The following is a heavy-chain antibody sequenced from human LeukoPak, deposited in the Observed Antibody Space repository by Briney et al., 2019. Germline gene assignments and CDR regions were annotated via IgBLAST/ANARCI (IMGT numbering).Heavy chain of an antibody. Sequence: GGSLRLSCAASGFTFSNYWMSWVRQAPGKGLEWVANIKKDGSEKKYVDSVKGRFTISRDNAKSSLYLQMNSLRVEDTAIYYCVKMAKYYYGSETYYFFEHWGQGTPVTASS. V-gene: IGHV3-7*01. D-gene: IGHD3-10*01. J-gene: IGHJ4*02. CDR3: VKMAKYYYGSETYYFFEH. CDR1: GFTFSNYW. CDR2: IKKDGSEK.